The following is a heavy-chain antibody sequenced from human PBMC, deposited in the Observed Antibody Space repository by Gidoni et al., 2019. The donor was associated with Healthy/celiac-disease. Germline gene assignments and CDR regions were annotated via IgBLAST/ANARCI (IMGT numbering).Heavy chain of an antibody. CDR2: IIPIFGTA. J-gene: IGHJ4*02. Sequence: QVQLVQSGAEVKKPGSSVKVSCKASGGTFSSYAISWVRQAPGPGLEWMGGIIPIFGTANYAQKFQGRVTITADESTSTAYMELSSLRSEDTAVYYCARDRSVYGDYPVPPPASYYFDYWGQGTLVTVSS. CDR3: ARDRSVYGDYPVPPPASYYFDY. V-gene: IGHV1-69*01. CDR1: GGTFSSYA. D-gene: IGHD4-17*01.